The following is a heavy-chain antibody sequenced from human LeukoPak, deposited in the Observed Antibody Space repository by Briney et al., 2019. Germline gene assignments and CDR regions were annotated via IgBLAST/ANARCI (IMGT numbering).Heavy chain of an antibody. V-gene: IGHV1-46*01. D-gene: IGHD4-11*01. CDR3: ARENSNYFTLGGY. Sequence: ASVKVSCKASGGTFSSYAISWVRQAPGQGLEWMGIINPSGGSTSYAQKFQGRVTMTGDTSTSTVYMELSSLRSEDTAVYYCARENSNYFTLGGYWGQGNLVTVSS. J-gene: IGHJ4*02. CDR1: GGTFSSYA. CDR2: INPSGGST.